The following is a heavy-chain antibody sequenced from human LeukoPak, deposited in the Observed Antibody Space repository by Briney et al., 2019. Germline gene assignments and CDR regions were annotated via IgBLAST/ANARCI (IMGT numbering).Heavy chain of an antibody. D-gene: IGHD3-9*01. Sequence: SETLSLTCTVSGYSISSGYYWSWIRQPPGKGLEWIGYIYYSGSTNYNPSLKSRVTISVDTSKSQFSLKLSSVTAADTAVYYCAREVTGYYLHDAFDIWGQGTMVTVSS. CDR1: GYSISSGYY. V-gene: IGHV4-61*01. J-gene: IGHJ3*02. CDR2: IYYSGST. CDR3: AREVTGYYLHDAFDI.